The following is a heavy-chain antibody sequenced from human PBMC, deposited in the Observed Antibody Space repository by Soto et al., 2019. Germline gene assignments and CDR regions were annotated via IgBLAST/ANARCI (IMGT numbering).Heavy chain of an antibody. CDR3: ARGPRCRGTSCPTWIHP. Sequence: QVQLVQSGAEVKKPGASVKVSCKASGYTFTTYDINWVRQAPGQVLEWMGWMNPDSGSTGYALKFQGRVTMTRNTSIITAFMELSSLRSADTAVDYCARGPRCRGTSCPTWIHPWGQGTLVSVSS. D-gene: IGHD2-2*01. CDR2: MNPDSGST. CDR1: GYTFTTYD. V-gene: IGHV1-8*01. J-gene: IGHJ5*02.